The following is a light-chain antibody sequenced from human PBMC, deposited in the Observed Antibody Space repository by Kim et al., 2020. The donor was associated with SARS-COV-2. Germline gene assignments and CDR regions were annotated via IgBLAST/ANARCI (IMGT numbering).Light chain of an antibody. CDR3: QQYNNWPLT. CDR1: QSVSSN. J-gene: IGKJ4*01. Sequence: EIVRTQSPATLSVSPGERAPLSCRASQSVSSNLAWYQQKPGQAPRLLIYGASTRATGIPARFSGSGSGTEFTLTISSLQSEDFAVYYCQQYNNWPLTFGGGTKVDIK. CDR2: GAS. V-gene: IGKV3-15*01.